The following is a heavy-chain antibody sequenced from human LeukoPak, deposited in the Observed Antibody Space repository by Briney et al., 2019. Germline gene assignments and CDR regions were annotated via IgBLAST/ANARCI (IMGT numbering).Heavy chain of an antibody. D-gene: IGHD3-10*01. CDR1: GGSISSYY. Sequence: SETLSLTCTVSGGSISSYYWSWIRQPPGRGLEWIGYIYYSGSTDYNPSLKSRVTISVDTSKNQFSLKLSSVTAADTAVYYCARRYYGSGIDYWGQGTLVTVSS. CDR3: ARRYYGSGIDY. CDR2: IYYSGST. J-gene: IGHJ4*02. V-gene: IGHV4-59*08.